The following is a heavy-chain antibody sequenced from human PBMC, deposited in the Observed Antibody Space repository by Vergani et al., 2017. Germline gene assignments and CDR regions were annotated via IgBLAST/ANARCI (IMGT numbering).Heavy chain of an antibody. CDR1: GFTFSSYA. J-gene: IGHJ6*03. CDR3: ARSESHYYYMDV. V-gene: IGHV3-30-3*01. CDR2: ISYDGSNK. Sequence: QVQLVESGGGVVQPGRSLRLSCAASGFTFSSYAMHWVRQAPGKGLEWVAVISYDGSNKYYADSVKGRFTISRDNSKNTLYLQMNSLRAEDTAVYYCARSESHYYYMDVWGKGTTVTVSS.